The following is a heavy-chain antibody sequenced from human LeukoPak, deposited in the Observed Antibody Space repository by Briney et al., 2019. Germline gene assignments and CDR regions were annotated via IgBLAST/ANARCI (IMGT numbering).Heavy chain of an antibody. D-gene: IGHD2-2*01. CDR3: ARGHPNIIELPPTDF. Sequence: SVKVSCKASGGTVRSHGISWLRQALGQGLEWMGGIIPLFGRTDYTQKFQGRLTITADESTSTAYMELNSLTSEDTAVYYCARGHPNIIELPPTDFWGQGTLVTVSS. J-gene: IGHJ4*02. CDR2: IIPLFGRT. V-gene: IGHV1-69*13. CDR1: GGTVRSHG.